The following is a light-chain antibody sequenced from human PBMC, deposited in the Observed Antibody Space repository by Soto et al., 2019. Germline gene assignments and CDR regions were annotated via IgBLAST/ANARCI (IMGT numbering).Light chain of an antibody. Sequence: QSALTQPPSASGSPGQSVTISCTGTSSDVGGYNYVSWYQQHPGRAPKLMIYEVSKRPSGVPDRFSGSKSGNTASLTVSGLQTVDEADYYCSSYAGSNNQVFGTGTKVT. J-gene: IGLJ1*01. CDR2: EVS. V-gene: IGLV2-8*01. CDR1: SSDVGGYNY. CDR3: SSYAGSNNQV.